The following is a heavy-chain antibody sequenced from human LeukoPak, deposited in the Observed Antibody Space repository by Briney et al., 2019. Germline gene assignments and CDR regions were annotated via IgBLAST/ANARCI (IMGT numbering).Heavy chain of an antibody. J-gene: IGHJ4*02. Sequence: SETLSLTCTVSGGSISSYYWNWIRQPAGKGLEWIGRIYNSGSTNYSPSLQSRVTMSIDTSKNQFSLKLSSVTAADTAVYYCARFLVFGYSSGWYDYWGQGTLVTVSS. CDR3: ARFLVFGYSSGWYDY. D-gene: IGHD6-19*01. CDR1: GGSISSYY. CDR2: IYNSGST. V-gene: IGHV4-4*07.